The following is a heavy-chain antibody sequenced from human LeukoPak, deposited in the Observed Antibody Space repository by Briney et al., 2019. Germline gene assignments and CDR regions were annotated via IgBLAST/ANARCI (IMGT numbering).Heavy chain of an antibody. J-gene: IGHJ4*02. Sequence: GGSLRLSCAASGFTFSSFSMTWVRQASGKGLEWVSSIRSRGNYVYYADAVKGRFTVSRDNARNSLYLQINNLRAEDTAVYFCARDHGDSDYWGQGTLVTVSS. CDR3: ARDHGDSDY. CDR2: IRSRGNYV. CDR1: GFTFSSFS. V-gene: IGHV3-21*01. D-gene: IGHD4-17*01.